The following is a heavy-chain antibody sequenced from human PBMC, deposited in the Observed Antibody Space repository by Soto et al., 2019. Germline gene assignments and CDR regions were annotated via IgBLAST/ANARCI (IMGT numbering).Heavy chain of an antibody. V-gene: IGHV4-31*03. D-gene: IGHD1-1*01. J-gene: IGHJ6*02. CDR2: IDRSGST. Sequence: QVQLQESGPGLVKPSQTLSLSCNVYGVSVSSGDYYWSWIRQHAGGGLEWIGYIDRSGSTYYKPSLRGRGIMSLDTSTNQIYLRLLSVTAADTAMYYCARDSGGNSENYYGLDVWGHGTTVTVSS. CDR1: GVSVSSGDYY. CDR3: ARDSGGNSENYYGLDV.